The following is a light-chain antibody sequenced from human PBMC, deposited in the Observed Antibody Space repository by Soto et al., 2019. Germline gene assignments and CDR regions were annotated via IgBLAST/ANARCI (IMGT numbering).Light chain of an antibody. V-gene: IGKV4-1*01. CDR3: QQYYSTPFT. Sequence: DIVMTQSPDSLAVSLGERATINCKSSQSVLYSSKNKNYLAWYQQKPGQPPKLLIYWASTRESGVPDRFSGSGSGTDFTLTISSLQAEDVAAYYCQQYYSTPFTFGPGTKVDIK. J-gene: IGKJ3*01. CDR1: QSVLYSSKNKNY. CDR2: WAS.